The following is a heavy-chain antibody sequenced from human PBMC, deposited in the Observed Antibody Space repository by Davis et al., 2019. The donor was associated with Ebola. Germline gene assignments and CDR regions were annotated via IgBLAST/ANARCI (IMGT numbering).Heavy chain of an antibody. CDR3: ATGQRLLWFSESTNGGMDV. D-gene: IGHD3-10*01. CDR1: GGSFSGYY. CDR2: MYPSGST. V-gene: IGHV4-34*01. Sequence: MPSETLSLTCAVYGGSFSGYYWRWVRQPPGQGLDWIGEMYPSGSTNYYPSLKSRVTISVDTSKNQFSLKLSTVTAADTAVYYCATGQRLLWFSESTNGGMDVWGKVTRVTVSS. J-gene: IGHJ6*04.